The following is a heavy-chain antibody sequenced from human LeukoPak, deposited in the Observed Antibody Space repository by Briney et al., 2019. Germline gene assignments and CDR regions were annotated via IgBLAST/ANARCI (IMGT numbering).Heavy chain of an antibody. V-gene: IGHV5-51*01. CDR2: IYPADSDT. D-gene: IGHD3-10*01. J-gene: IGHJ4*02. Sequence: GESLKISCQVSGYIFTHYWIGWVRQMPGNGLESMGIIYPADSDTTYSPSFQGQVTISADKPINTVYLQWSSLKASDTAMYYCARQSRDGSKTRGYYFDFWGQGTLVTVSS. CDR1: GYIFTHYW. CDR3: ARQSRDGSKTRGYYFDF.